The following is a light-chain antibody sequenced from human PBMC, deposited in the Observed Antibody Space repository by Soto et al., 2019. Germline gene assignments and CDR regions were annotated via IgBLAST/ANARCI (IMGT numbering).Light chain of an antibody. V-gene: IGKV3-11*01. J-gene: IGKJ4*01. CDR1: QSVPSY. CDR3: QQRSNWPPT. Sequence: DIVLTQSPGTLSLSPGERATLSCRASQSVPSYLAWYQQKPGQAPRLLMYDASNRATGIPARFSGSGSGTDFTLTISSLEPEDFAIYYCQQRSNWPPTFGGGTKVDIK. CDR2: DAS.